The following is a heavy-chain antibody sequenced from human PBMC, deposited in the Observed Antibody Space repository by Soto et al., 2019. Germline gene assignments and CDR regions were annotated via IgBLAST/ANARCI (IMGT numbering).Heavy chain of an antibody. CDR1: GGSISSYY. D-gene: IGHD6-13*01. CDR3: ARFPLSSSWSYFDL. J-gene: IGHJ2*01. CDR2: IYYSGST. V-gene: IGHV4-59*01. Sequence: SETLSLTCTVSGGSISSYYWSWIRQPPGKGLEWIGYIYYSGSTNYNPSLKSRVTISVDTSKNQFSLKLSSVTAADTAVYYCARFPLSSSWSYFDLWGRGTLVTVSS.